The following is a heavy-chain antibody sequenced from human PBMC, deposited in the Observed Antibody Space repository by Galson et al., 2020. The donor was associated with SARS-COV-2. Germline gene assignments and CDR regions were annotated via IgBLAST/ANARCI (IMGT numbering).Heavy chain of an antibody. CDR2: INSDGSST. CDR1: GFTFSSSW. CDR3: ARVGTRSGWKYYFDY. D-gene: IGHD6-19*01. V-gene: IGHV3-74*01. Sequence: GSLRLSCAASGFTFSSSWMHWVRQAPGKGLVWVSRINSDGSSTSYADSVKGRFTISRDNAKNTLYLQMNSLRAEDMAVYYCARVGTRSGWKYYFDYWGQGTLVTVSS. J-gene: IGHJ4*02.